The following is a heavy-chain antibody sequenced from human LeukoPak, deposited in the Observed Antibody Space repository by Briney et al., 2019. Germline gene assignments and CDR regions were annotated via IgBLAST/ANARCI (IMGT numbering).Heavy chain of an antibody. V-gene: IGHV3-7*03. J-gene: IGHJ4*02. CDR2: IKQDGSEK. CDR1: GFTFSSYW. CDR3: ARGRYYDNSVYYYFDY. D-gene: IGHD3-22*01. Sequence: GGSLRLSCAASGFTFSSYWMSWVRQAPGKGLEWVANIKQDGSEKYYVDSVKGRFTISRDNAKNSLYLQMNSLRAEDTAVYYCARGRYYDNSVYYYFDYWGQGTLVTVSS.